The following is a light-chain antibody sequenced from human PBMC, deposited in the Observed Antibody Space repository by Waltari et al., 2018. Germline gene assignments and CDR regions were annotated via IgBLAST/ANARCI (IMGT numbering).Light chain of an antibody. Sequence: EIVLTQSPGPLSLSSGERATLSCRASQSVSSTYLAWYQQRPGQAPRLLIHGSSSRATGIPDRFSGSGSGTDCTLTISRLEPEDCAVYYCQQYGRSWNTFGQGTKLESK. CDR3: QQYGRSWNT. J-gene: IGKJ2*01. V-gene: IGKV3-20*01. CDR2: GSS. CDR1: QSVSSTY.